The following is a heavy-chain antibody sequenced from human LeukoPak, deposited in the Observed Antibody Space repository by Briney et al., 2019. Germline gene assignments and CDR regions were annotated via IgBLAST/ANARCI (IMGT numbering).Heavy chain of an antibody. Sequence: GGSLRLSCAASGFTFSSYAMSWVRQAPGKGLKWVSVISGSGGNTYYADSVKGRFTISRDNSKNTLYLQMNSLRAEDTAVYYCAKDPERWLQLRLGFSDWGQGTLVTVSS. D-gene: IGHD5-24*01. V-gene: IGHV3-23*01. CDR1: GFTFSSYA. CDR3: AKDPERWLQLRLGFSD. J-gene: IGHJ4*02. CDR2: ISGSGGNT.